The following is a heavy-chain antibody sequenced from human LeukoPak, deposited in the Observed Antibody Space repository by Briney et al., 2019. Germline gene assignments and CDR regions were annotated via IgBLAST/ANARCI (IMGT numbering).Heavy chain of an antibody. V-gene: IGHV4-34*01. Sequence: SETLSLTCAVYGGSFSGYYWSSIRQPPGKGPEWIGEINHSGSTNYNPSLKSRVTISVDRSKNQFSLKLSSVTAADTAVYSCARPVSGSSGWYYNYWGQGNLVTVSS. CDR3: ARPVSGSSGWYYNY. J-gene: IGHJ4*02. D-gene: IGHD6-19*01. CDR2: INHSGST. CDR1: GGSFSGYY.